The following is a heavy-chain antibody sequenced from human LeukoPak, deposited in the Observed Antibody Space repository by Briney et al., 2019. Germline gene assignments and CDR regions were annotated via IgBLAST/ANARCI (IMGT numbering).Heavy chain of an antibody. D-gene: IGHD2-8*01. V-gene: IGHV1-2*02. CDR2: INPNSGGT. CDR1: GYTFTGYY. Sequence: GASVKVSCKASGYTFTGYYMHWVRQAPGQGLEWMGWINPNSGGTNYAQKFQGRVTMTKDTSISTAYMELSRLRSDDTAVYYCARRYCTNGVCASFDIWGQGTMVTVSS. CDR3: ARRYCTNGVCASFDI. J-gene: IGHJ3*02.